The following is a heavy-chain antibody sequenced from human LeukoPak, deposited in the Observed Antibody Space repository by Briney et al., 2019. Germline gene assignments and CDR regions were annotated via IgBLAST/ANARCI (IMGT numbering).Heavy chain of an antibody. Sequence: GGSLRLSCAASGFTFSSYEMNWVRQAPGKGLEWVSYISSSGSTIYYADSVKGRFTISRDNAKNSLYLQMNSLGAEDTAVYYCARLAYYDSSGYYYVQNRLYYYYMDVWGKGTTVTISS. CDR2: ISSSGSTI. D-gene: IGHD3-22*01. J-gene: IGHJ6*03. V-gene: IGHV3-48*03. CDR1: GFTFSSYE. CDR3: ARLAYYDSSGYYYVQNRLYYYYMDV.